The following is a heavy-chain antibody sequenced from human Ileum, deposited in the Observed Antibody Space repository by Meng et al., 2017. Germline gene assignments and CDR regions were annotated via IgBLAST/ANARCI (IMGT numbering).Heavy chain of an antibody. Sequence: QRGVFVWVVAPTWVSLRLSCVASGFTFSKTWIHWVRQAPGKGLVWVSRISPDGSSSNNADSVKGRFTVSRDNSKNPLFLQMSSLRVENTAMYYCSRDMMDLGQGTLVTVSS. V-gene: IGHV3-74*01. CDR2: ISPDGSSS. D-gene: IGHD3-16*01. J-gene: IGHJ4*02. CDR3: SRDMMD. CDR1: GFTFSKTW.